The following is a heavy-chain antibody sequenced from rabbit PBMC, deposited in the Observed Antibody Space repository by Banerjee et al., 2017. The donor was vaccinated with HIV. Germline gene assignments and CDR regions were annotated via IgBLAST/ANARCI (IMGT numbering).Heavy chain of an antibody. D-gene: IGHD2-1*01. CDR3: AREESDGGGHLKL. CDR1: GFDLSSYYY. J-gene: IGHJ4*01. CDR2: IYTSSGGT. Sequence: QEQLEESGGGLVKPEGSLTLTCIASGFDLSSYYYMCWVRQAPGKGLELIACIYTSSGGTYYASWVNGRFTISRSTSLSAVDLKMTSLTVADTATYFCAREESDGGGHLKLWGQVTLVTVS. V-gene: IGHV1S43*01.